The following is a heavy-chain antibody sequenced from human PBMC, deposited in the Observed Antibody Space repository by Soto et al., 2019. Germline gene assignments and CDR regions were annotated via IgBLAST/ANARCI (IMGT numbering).Heavy chain of an antibody. D-gene: IGHD5-18*01. J-gene: IGHJ4*02. Sequence: GGSLRLSCAASGFTFSSYSMNWVRQAPGKGLEWVSYISSSSSTIYYADSVKGRFTISRDNAKNSLYLQMNSLRAEDTAVYYCARDRGRNTAMVKWYFDYWGQGTLVTVSS. V-gene: IGHV3-48*04. CDR2: ISSSSSTI. CDR3: ARDRGRNTAMVKWYFDY. CDR1: GFTFSSYS.